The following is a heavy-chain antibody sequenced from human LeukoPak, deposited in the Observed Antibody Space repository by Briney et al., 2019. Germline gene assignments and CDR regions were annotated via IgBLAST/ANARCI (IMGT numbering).Heavy chain of an antibody. Sequence: GGSLRLSCAASGFSLSTYAMHWVRQAPGKGLEWVSVISYDGSNKYYADSVKGRFTMAIFNCKDTLCLQMKSRRGEDTAVYYCKKAEGAVLADFWSLTGEYFDYWGQGPLVTVSS. CDR2: ISYDGSNK. D-gene: IGHD3-3*01. V-gene: IGHV3-30*04. CDR1: GFSLSTYA. CDR3: KKAEGAVLADFWSLTGEYFDY. J-gene: IGHJ4*02.